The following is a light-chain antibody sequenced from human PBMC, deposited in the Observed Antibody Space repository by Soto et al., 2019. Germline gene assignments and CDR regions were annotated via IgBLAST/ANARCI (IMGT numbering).Light chain of an antibody. CDR1: SSDVGGYNY. CDR3: ISITSSSTFV. J-gene: IGLJ1*01. Sequence: QSALTQPASVSGSPGQSITISCTGTSSDVGGYNYVSWYQQPPGKAPKLMIYEVSNRPSGVSNRFSGSKSGNTASLTISGLQAEDEADYYCISITSSSTFVFGTGTKLTVL. V-gene: IGLV2-14*01. CDR2: EVS.